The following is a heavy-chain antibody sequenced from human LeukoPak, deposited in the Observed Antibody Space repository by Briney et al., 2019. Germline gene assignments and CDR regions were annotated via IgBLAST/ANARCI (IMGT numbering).Heavy chain of an antibody. CDR2: TNPSDGAT. CDR3: ARSNEYYDFWSGYS. V-gene: IGHV1-46*01. CDR1: GYTFTMYY. Sequence: GASVKVSCKASGYTFTMYYVHWVRQAPGQGLEWMGMTNPSDGATTYAQRFQGRVTMTRDMSTTTVYMDLRSLRSDDTAVYYCARSNEYYDFWSGYSWGQGTLVTVSS. J-gene: IGHJ4*02. D-gene: IGHD3-3*01.